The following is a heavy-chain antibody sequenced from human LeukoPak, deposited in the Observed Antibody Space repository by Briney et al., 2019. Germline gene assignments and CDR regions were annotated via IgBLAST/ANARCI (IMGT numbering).Heavy chain of an antibody. V-gene: IGHV3-21*04. J-gene: IGHJ4*02. D-gene: IGHD2-15*01. CDR3: AKDLIVRFRCSGGSCYLGCDY. CDR2: ISSSSTYI. CDR1: GFTFSSYT. Sequence: GGSLRLSCAASGFTFSSYTMNWVRQAPGKGLEWVSSISSSSTYINYADSVKGRFTISRDNAKNSLYLQMNSLRAEDTAVYYCAKDLIVRFRCSGGSCYLGCDYWGQGTLVTVSS.